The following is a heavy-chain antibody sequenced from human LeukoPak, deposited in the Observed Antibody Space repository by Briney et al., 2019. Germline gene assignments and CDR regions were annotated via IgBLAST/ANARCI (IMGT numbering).Heavy chain of an antibody. CDR2: IYYSGST. Sequence: SETLSLTCTVSGGSISSNIYYWGWIRQPPGKVQEWIGSIYYSGSTYYNPSLKSRVTISVDTSKNQFSLKLSSVTAADTAVYYCARRHRYYYYMDVWGKGTTVTVSS. V-gene: IGHV4-39*01. J-gene: IGHJ6*03. CDR1: GGSISSNIYY. CDR3: ARRHRYYYYMDV.